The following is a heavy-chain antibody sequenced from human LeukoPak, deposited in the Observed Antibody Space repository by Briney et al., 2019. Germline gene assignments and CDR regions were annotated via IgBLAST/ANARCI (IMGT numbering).Heavy chain of an antibody. D-gene: IGHD4-23*01. CDR2: IIPIFGTA. V-gene: IGHV1-69*06. CDR1: GGTFSSYA. Sequence: ASVKVSCKASGGTFSSYAISWVRQAPGQGLEWMGGIIPIFGTASYAQKFQGRVTITADKSTSTAYMELSSLRSEDTAVYYCARGPSRDYGGNLYYYYYMDVWGKGTTVTVSS. CDR3: ARGPSRDYGGNLYYYYYMDV. J-gene: IGHJ6*03.